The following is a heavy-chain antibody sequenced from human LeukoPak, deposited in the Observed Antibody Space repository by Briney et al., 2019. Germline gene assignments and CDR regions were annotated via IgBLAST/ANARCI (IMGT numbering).Heavy chain of an antibody. J-gene: IGHJ4*02. CDR3: ARDREWELLPYYFDY. CDR1: GFTFSDYY. Sequence: GVLRLSCAASGFTFSDYYMSWIRQAPGKGLEWVSYIGSSGSTIYYADSVKGRFTISRDNAKNSLYLQMNSLRAEDTAVYYCARDREWELLPYYFDYWGQGTLVTVSS. CDR2: IGSSGSTI. V-gene: IGHV3-11*01. D-gene: IGHD1-26*01.